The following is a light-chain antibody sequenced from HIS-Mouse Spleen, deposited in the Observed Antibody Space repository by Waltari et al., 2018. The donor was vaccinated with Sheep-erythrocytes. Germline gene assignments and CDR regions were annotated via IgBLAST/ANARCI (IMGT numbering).Light chain of an antibody. CDR2: EVS. J-gene: IGLJ3*02. CDR3: SSYTSSSTWV. CDR1: SSDVGGYNY. V-gene: IGLV2-14*01. Sequence: QSALTQPASVSGSPGQSITISCTGTSSDVGGYNYVPWYQQHPGKAPKLMIYEVSNRPSGVPHRLSRSKSGNAASLTISGLQAEDEADYYCSSYTSSSTWVFGGGTKLTVL.